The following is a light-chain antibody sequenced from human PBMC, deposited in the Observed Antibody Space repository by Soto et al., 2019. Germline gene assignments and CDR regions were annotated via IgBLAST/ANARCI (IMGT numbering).Light chain of an antibody. CDR2: GAS. CDR3: QQYGNSPLT. CDR1: QSVSSSY. V-gene: IGKV3-20*01. Sequence: EIVLTQSTGTLSLSPGERATLSCRASQSVSSSYLAWYQQKPGQAPRLLIYGASSRATGIPDRFSGSGSGTDFTLTIGRLEPEDFAVYYCQQYGNSPLTFGGGTKVEIK. J-gene: IGKJ4*01.